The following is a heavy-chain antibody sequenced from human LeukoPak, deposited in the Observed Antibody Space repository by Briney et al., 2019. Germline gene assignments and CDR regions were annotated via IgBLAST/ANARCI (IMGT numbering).Heavy chain of an antibody. Sequence: PGGSLRLSCAASGFTFSSYWMSWVRQAPGKGLEWVANIKQDGSEKYYLDSVSGRFTISRDNAKNSLYLQMNSLRAEDTAVYYCARDRATGFLEWVDAFDIWGQGTMVTVSS. CDR2: IKQDGSEK. CDR3: ARDRATGFLEWVDAFDI. D-gene: IGHD3-3*01. J-gene: IGHJ3*02. CDR1: GFTFSSYW. V-gene: IGHV3-7*01.